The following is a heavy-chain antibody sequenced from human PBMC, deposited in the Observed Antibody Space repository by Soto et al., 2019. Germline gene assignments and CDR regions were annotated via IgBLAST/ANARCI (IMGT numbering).Heavy chain of an antibody. CDR1: GGSISSSNW. D-gene: IGHD6-13*01. Sequence: SETLSLTCXVSGGSISSSNWWSWVRQPPGKGLERIGEIYHSGSTNYNPSLKSRVTISVDKSKNQFSLNLSSVTAADTAVYYCARVFTPNIAAAGTFDYWGQGTLVTVSS. CDR2: IYHSGST. J-gene: IGHJ4*02. V-gene: IGHV4-4*02. CDR3: ARVFTPNIAAAGTFDY.